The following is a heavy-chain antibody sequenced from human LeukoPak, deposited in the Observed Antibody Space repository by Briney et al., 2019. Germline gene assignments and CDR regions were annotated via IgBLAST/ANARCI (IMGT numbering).Heavy chain of an antibody. CDR2: INHSGST. CDR3: ARAIRRLYYYYYMDV. Sequence: PSETLSLTCAVYGGSFSGYYWSWIRQPPGKGLEWIGEINHSGSTNYNPSLKSRVTISVDTSKNQFSLKLSSVTAAETAVYYCARAIRRLYYYYYMDVWGKGTTVTVSS. CDR1: GGSFSGYY. V-gene: IGHV4-34*01. D-gene: IGHD2-2*01. J-gene: IGHJ6*03.